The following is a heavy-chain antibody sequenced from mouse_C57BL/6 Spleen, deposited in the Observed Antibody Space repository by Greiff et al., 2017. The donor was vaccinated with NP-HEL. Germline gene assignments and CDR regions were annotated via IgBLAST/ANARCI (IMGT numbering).Heavy chain of an antibody. CDR2: IDPENGDT. V-gene: IGHV14-4*01. J-gene: IGHJ1*03. D-gene: IGHD1-1*01. CDR3: TKFTTTVVASDFDV. CDR1: GFNIKDDY. Sequence: EVQLQQSGAELVRPGASVKLSCTASGFNIKDDYMHWVKQRPEQGLEWIGWIDPENGDTEYASKFQGKATITADPSSNTAYLQLSSLTSEDTAVYYCTKFTTTVVASDFDVWGTGTTVTVSS.